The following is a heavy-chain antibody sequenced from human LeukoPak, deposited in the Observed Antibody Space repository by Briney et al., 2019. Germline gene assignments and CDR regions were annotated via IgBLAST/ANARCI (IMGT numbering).Heavy chain of an antibody. CDR1: GITLSNYG. J-gene: IGHJ4*02. CDR3: AKRGIVIRAVIIIGFHKEAYYFDY. CDR2: ISERGGST. D-gene: IGHD3-10*01. Sequence: GGSLRLSCVVSGITLSNYGMSWVRQAPGKGLEWVSGISERGGSTNYADSVKGRFIISRDTSKNTVYLQMNSLRVEDTAVYFRAKRGIVIRAVIIIGFHKEAYYFDYWGQGILVTVSS. V-gene: IGHV3-23*01.